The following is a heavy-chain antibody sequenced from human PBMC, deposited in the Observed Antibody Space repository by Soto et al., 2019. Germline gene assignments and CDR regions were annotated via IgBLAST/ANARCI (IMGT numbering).Heavy chain of an antibody. CDR2: IGKDGTNR. V-gene: IGHV3-33*01. Sequence: PGGSLRLSCAASGFTFCNYGMHWVRHAPGEGLEWMAVIGKDGTNRAHADSVKGRFTISRDNSRNMLYLQMNRLGAEDTAMYYCARDDDLAANGLDFWGQGTLVTVSS. J-gene: IGHJ4*02. CDR3: ARDDDLAANGLDF. D-gene: IGHD6-25*01. CDR1: GFTFCNYG.